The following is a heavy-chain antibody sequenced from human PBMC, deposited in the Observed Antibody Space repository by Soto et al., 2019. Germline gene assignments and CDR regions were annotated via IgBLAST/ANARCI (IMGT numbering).Heavy chain of an antibody. CDR1: GFTFSSYA. J-gene: IGHJ5*02. Sequence: GGSLRLSCAASGFTFSSYAMHWVRQAPGKGLEWVAVISYDGSNKYYADSVKGRFTISRDNSKNTLYLQMNSLRAEDTAVYYCARDPGCSGGSCYYLPNHNWFDPWGQGTLVTVSS. V-gene: IGHV3-30-3*01. D-gene: IGHD2-15*01. CDR3: ARDPGCSGGSCYYLPNHNWFDP. CDR2: ISYDGSNK.